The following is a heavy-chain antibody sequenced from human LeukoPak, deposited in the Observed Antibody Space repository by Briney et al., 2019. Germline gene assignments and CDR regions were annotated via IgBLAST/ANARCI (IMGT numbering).Heavy chain of an antibody. CDR3: AKAGVRYFDSSGLYAFDF. Sequence: SETLSLTCAVSGGSISSTSYYWAWIRQPPGKGLEWIGTIYYSGSTYHNPSLKSRVTMSVDTSRNQFSLKLSSVDAADTAVYYCAKAGVRYFDSSGLYAFDFWGQGTTVTVPS. CDR2: IYYSGST. V-gene: IGHV4-39*01. CDR1: GGSISSTSYY. D-gene: IGHD3-22*01. J-gene: IGHJ3*01.